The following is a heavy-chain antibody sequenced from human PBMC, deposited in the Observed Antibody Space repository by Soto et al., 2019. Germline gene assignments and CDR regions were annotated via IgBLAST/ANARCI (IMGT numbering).Heavy chain of an antibody. Sequence: QVQLVQSGAEVREPGASVKVSCRASGYTFSDYYIHWVRQAPGQGLEWMGWINPKSGVINYAQKFQGWLTMSRDTSVSTAYMALSSLRSDDTAIYYCVWGSIFMVHYNFGMDVWGQGTTVTVSS. CDR1: GYTFSDYY. J-gene: IGHJ6*02. CDR3: VWGSIFMVHYNFGMDV. CDR2: INPKSGVI. V-gene: IGHV1-2*04. D-gene: IGHD2-21*01.